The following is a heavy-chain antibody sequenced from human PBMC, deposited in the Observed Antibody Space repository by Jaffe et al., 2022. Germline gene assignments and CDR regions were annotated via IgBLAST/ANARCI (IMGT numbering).Heavy chain of an antibody. CDR2: ISGSGGST. V-gene: IGHV3-23*01. CDR1: GFTFSSYA. J-gene: IGHJ3*02. Sequence: EVQLLESGGGLVQPGGSLRLSCAASGFTFSSYAMSWVRQAPGKGLEWVSAISGSGGSTYYADSVKGRFTISRDNSKNTLYLQMNSLRAEDTAVYYCAKPFRITMVQGDPCDAFDIWGQGTMVTVSS. D-gene: IGHD3-10*01. CDR3: AKPFRITMVQGDPCDAFDI.